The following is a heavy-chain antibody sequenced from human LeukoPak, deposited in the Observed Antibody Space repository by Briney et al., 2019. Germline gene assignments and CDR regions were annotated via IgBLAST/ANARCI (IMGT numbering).Heavy chain of an antibody. V-gene: IGHV3-20*04. J-gene: IGHJ4*02. D-gene: IGHD5-18*01. Sequence: PGGSLRLSRALSAFTADESCTGSARQAPGKGLEWVSGINRNGGSTGYADSVKGRFTISRDNAKNSLYLQINSLSAEDTALYYCARGYRRGMFDYWGQGTLVTVSS. CDR3: ARGYRRGMFDY. CDR2: INRNGGST. CDR1: AFTADESC.